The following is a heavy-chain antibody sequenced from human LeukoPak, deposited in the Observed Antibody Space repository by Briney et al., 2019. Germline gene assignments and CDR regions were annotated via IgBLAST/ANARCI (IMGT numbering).Heavy chain of an antibody. Sequence: PGGSLRLSCAVSGITLSNYGMSWVRQAPGKGLEWVAGISDSGGRTNYADSVKGRFTISRDNAKNSLYLDMNSLRAEDTAVYYCARECIDGYYESSGYDLWGQGTLVAVSS. J-gene: IGHJ4*02. CDR1: GITLSNYG. V-gene: IGHV3-23*01. CDR2: ISDSGGRT. D-gene: IGHD3-22*01. CDR3: ARECIDGYYESSGYDL.